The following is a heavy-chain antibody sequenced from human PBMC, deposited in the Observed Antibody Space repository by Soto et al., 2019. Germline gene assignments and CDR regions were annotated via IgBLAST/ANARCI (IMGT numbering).Heavy chain of an antibody. CDR1: GGSISSGGYY. CDR2: IYYSGST. V-gene: IGHV4-31*03. D-gene: IGHD1-26*01. J-gene: IGHJ4*02. CDR3: ARGWASYYVRY. Sequence: SETLSLTCTVSGGSISSGGYYWSWIRQHPGKGLEWIGYIYYSGSTYYNPSLKSRVTISVDTSKNQFSLKLSSVTAADTAVYYCARGWASYYVRYWGQGTLVSVSS.